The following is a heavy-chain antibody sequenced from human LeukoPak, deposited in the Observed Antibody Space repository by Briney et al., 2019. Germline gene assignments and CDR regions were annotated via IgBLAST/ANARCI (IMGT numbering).Heavy chain of an antibody. CDR2: ISGSGGST. J-gene: IGHJ4*02. CDR3: AKGTTYYDILTGYGYPYYFDY. Sequence: GGSLRLSCAASGFTFSSYAMTWVRQAPGEGLEWVSAISGSGGSTYYADSVKGRFTISRDNSENTLYLQMNSLRAEDTAIYYCAKGTTYYDILTGYGYPYYFDYWGQGTLVTVSS. D-gene: IGHD3-9*01. CDR1: GFTFSSYA. V-gene: IGHV3-23*01.